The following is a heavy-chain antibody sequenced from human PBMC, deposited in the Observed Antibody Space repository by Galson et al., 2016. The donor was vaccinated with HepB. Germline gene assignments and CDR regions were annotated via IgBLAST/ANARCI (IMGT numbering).Heavy chain of an antibody. CDR1: GFTFSMFA. V-gene: IGHV1-3*01. CDR3: ARRARGATTNFDH. D-gene: IGHD1-1*01. J-gene: IGHJ4*02. Sequence: SCKASGFTFSMFAFHWLRQAPGQNLEWMGWINAGNGYTRYSQRFQDRITIIRDTSATTVYMELSTLRSEDTAVYYCARRARGATTNFDHWGQGTLVTVSS. CDR2: INAGNGYT.